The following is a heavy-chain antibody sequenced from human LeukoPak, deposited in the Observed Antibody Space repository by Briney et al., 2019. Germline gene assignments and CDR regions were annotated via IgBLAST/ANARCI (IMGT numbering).Heavy chain of an antibody. V-gene: IGHV3-23*01. J-gene: IGHJ4*02. Sequence: GGALRLSFAASGFTFSSYAMRWGRRAPGKGVGWVSAISGSGGSTYYADSVKGRFTVSRDNSKNTLYLQMNSLRAEDTAVYYCAKGPHYDSSGYHFDYWGQGTLVTVSS. CDR2: ISGSGGST. D-gene: IGHD3-22*01. CDR3: AKGPHYDSSGYHFDY. CDR1: GFTFSSYA.